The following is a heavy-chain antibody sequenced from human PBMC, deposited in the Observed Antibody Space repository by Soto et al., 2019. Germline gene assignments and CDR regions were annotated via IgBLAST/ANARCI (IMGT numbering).Heavy chain of an antibody. CDR3: ATTPGGAAY. J-gene: IGHJ4*02. D-gene: IGHD2-15*01. V-gene: IGHV3-30*03. Sequence: GGSLRLSCAASGFTFSAYAMTWVRQAPGKGLEWVADISYNGKYEYYADSVKGRFTISRDNSKSTLYLQMNSLTPEDTAVYYCATTPGGAAYWGQGTLVTVSS. CDR2: ISYNGKYE. CDR1: GFTFSAYA.